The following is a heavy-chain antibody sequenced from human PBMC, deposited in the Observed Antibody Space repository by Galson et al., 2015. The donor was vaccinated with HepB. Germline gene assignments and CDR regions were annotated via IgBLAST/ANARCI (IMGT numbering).Heavy chain of an antibody. V-gene: IGHV3-7*05. CDR1: GFSFSRYW. D-gene: IGHD3-22*01. CDR3: ARERRKDSSGYYYFDY. CDR2: IKQDESEK. J-gene: IGHJ4*02. Sequence: SLRLSCAASGFSFSRYWMSWVRQAPGKGLEWVANIKQDESEKYYVDSVRGRFTISRDNAKNSLYLQMNSLRAEDTAMHYCARERRKDSSGYYYFDYWGQGTLVTVSS.